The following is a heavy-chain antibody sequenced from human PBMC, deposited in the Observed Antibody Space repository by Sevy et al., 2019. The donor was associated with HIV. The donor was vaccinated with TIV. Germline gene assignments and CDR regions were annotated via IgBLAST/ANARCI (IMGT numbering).Heavy chain of an antibody. CDR2: ISYDGSNK. D-gene: IGHD2-15*01. CDR1: GFTFSSYA. Sequence: GSLRLSCAASGFTFSSYAMHWVRQAPGKGLEWVAVISYDGSNKYYADSVKGRFTISRDNSKNTLYLQMNSLRAEDTAVYYCARGLDAAPATDLWYWGQGTLVTVSS. CDR3: ARGLDAAPATDLWY. J-gene: IGHJ4*02. V-gene: IGHV3-30-3*01.